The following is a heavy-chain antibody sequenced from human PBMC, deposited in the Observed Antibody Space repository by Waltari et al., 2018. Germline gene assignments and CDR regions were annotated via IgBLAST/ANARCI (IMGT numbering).Heavy chain of an antibody. CDR3: VKDRDLTWSFDY. CDR1: GFTFSASG. D-gene: IGHD2-21*02. V-gene: IGHV3-30*18. J-gene: IGHJ4*02. CDR2: RSFDGSYN. Sequence: QVHLVESGGGMVQPGGSLTLACAASGFTFSASGMNWVRQAPGKVVELVAVRSFDGSYNYNIDSAKGRFTISRDNSHNTLYLQMNSLRAEDTAIYYCVKDRDLTWSFDYWGQGTLVTVSS.